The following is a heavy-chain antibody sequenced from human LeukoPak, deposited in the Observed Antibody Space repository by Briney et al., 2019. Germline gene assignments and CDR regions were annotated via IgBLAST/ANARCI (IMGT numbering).Heavy chain of an antibody. CDR1: GFTFSSYA. V-gene: IGHV3-23*01. CDR2: ISGSGGST. CDR3: AKEVEALLWFGELRWFDP. Sequence: GGPLRLSCAASGFTFSSYAMSWVRQAPGKGLEWFSAISGSGGSTYYADSVKGRFTISRDNSKNTLYLQMNSLRAEDTAVYYCAKEVEALLWFGELRWFDPWGQGTLVTVSS. D-gene: IGHD3-10*01. J-gene: IGHJ5*02.